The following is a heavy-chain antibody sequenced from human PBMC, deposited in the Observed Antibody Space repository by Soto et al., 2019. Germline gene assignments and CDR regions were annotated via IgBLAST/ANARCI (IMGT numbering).Heavy chain of an antibody. V-gene: IGHV3-66*01. CDR2: IYSGGST. CDR3: ARSPRGGDYATYYYYYMDV. D-gene: IGHD4-17*01. CDR1: GFTVSSNY. Sequence: GGSLRLSCAASGFTVSSNYMSWVRQAPGKGLEWVSVIYSGGSTYYADSVKGRFTISRDNSKNTLYLQMNSLRAEDTAVYYCARSPRGGDYATYYYYYMDVWGKGTTVTVSS. J-gene: IGHJ6*03.